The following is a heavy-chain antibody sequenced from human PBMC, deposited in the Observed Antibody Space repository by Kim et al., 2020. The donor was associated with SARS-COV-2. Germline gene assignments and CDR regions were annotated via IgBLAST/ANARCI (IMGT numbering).Heavy chain of an antibody. Sequence: GGSLRLSCAASGFTFSSYAMHWVRQAPGKGLEYVSAISSNGGSTYYANSVKGRFTISRDNSKNTLYLQMGSLRAEDMAVYYCARTTGIRPGYYYYGMDVWGQGTTVTVSS. CDR2: ISSNGGST. D-gene: IGHD6-13*01. CDR1: GFTFSSYA. V-gene: IGHV3-64*01. J-gene: IGHJ6*02. CDR3: ARTTGIRPGYYYYGMDV.